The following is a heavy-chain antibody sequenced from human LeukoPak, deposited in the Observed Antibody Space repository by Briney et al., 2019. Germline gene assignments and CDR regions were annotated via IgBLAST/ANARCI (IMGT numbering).Heavy chain of an antibody. Sequence: PGRTLRLSCAASGFTFSTYGIHWVRQAPGKGLEWVTFILYDGTNKYYADSVKGRFTVSRDNSKNTLYLQMNSLRDEDTAVYYCAKDWVPLAGYSSWIDYWGQGTLVTVSS. J-gene: IGHJ4*02. V-gene: IGHV3-30*18. CDR2: ILYDGTNK. D-gene: IGHD6-13*01. CDR3: AKDWVPLAGYSSWIDY. CDR1: GFTFSTYG.